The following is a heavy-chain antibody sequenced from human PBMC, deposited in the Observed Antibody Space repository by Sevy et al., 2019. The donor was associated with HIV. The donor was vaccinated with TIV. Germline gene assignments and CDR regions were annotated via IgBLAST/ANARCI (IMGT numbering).Heavy chain of an antibody. J-gene: IGHJ4*02. D-gene: IGHD3-10*01. Sequence: GGSLRLSCAASGFTFSSYAMSWVRQAPGKGLEWVSAISGSGGSTYYADSVKGRFTISRDNSKNTLYLQMNSLRAEDTAVYCCAKFGDYSGDFDYWGQGTLVTVSS. CDR2: ISGSGGST. CDR3: AKFGDYSGDFDY. CDR1: GFTFSSYA. V-gene: IGHV3-23*01.